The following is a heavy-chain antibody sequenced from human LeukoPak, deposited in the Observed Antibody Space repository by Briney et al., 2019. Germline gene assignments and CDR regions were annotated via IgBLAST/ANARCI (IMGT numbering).Heavy chain of an antibody. D-gene: IGHD3-9*01. J-gene: IGHJ4*02. V-gene: IGHV1-18*04. CDR1: GYTFTSYG. CDR2: ISAYNGNT. Sequence: ASVKVSCKASGYTFTSYGISWVRQAPGQGPEWMGWISAYNGNTNYAQKLQGRVTMTTDTSTSTAYMELRSLRSDDTAVYYCARDSWILTGYSVDYWGQGTLVTVSS. CDR3: ARDSWILTGYSVDY.